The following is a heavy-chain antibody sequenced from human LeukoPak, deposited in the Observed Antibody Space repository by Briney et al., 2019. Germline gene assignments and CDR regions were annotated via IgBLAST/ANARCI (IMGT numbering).Heavy chain of an antibody. Sequence: PSETLSLTCTVSGGSISSGGYYWSWIRQHPGKGLEWIGYIYYSGSTYYNPSLKSRVTISVDTSKNQFSLKLSSVTAADTAVYYRARTDRDGSGWYFYYGMDVWGQGTTVTVSS. CDR2: IYYSGST. CDR3: ARTDRDGSGWYFYYGMDV. D-gene: IGHD6-19*01. J-gene: IGHJ6*02. V-gene: IGHV4-61*08. CDR1: GGSISSGGYY.